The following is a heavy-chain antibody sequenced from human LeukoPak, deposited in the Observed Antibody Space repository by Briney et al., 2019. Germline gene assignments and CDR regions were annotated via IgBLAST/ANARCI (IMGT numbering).Heavy chain of an antibody. CDR2: MKGGGGDT. Sequence: GGSLRLSCAASGISFSSYAMSWVRQAPVRGLEWVASMKGGGGDTFYADFVKGRFTFSRDDSRNTVYLQMNSLRVEDTAVYYCVRANWVSNADAVSWGQGTLVTVSS. J-gene: IGHJ5*02. D-gene: IGHD1-1*01. CDR3: VRANWVSNADAVS. V-gene: IGHV3-23*01. CDR1: GISFSSYA.